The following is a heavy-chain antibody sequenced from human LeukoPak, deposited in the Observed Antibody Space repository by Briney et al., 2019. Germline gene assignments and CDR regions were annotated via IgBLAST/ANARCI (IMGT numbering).Heavy chain of an antibody. J-gene: IGHJ6*02. V-gene: IGHV4-4*02. CDR2: IYHSGST. D-gene: IGHD2-21*02. CDR3: ARGALTYCGGDCYPFLYGMDV. CDR1: GGGISSSNW. Sequence: SETLSLTCAVSGGGISSSNWWSWVRQPPGKGLEWIGEIYHSGSTNYNPSLESRVTISVDKSKNQFSLKLSSVTAADTAVYYCARGALTYCGGDCYPFLYGMDVWGQGTTVTVSS.